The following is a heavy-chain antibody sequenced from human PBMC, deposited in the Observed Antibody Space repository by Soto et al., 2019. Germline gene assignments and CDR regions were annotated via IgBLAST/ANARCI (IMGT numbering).Heavy chain of an antibody. CDR2: TRHDGSNT. CDR1: GFNFRGYG. V-gene: IGHV3-33*01. Sequence: QVQLGQSGGGVVQPGRSLRLSCEASGFNFRGYGMHWVRKAPGKGLEWVAITRHDGSNTYYADSVRGRFTSSRDNSNNTMYLQMNSMRVEDRTVCYGTRDGGGITTFVGHFDYLSQGTLSSVSS. CDR3: TRDGGGITTFVGHFDY. D-gene: IGHD3-10*02. J-gene: IGHJ4*02.